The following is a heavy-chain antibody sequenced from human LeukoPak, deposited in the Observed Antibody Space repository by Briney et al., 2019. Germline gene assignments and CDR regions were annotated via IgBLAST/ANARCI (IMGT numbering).Heavy chain of an antibody. D-gene: IGHD5-12*01. CDR1: GFTLSSNW. CDR3: ARWGQTSGYYYVDN. V-gene: IGHV3-7*01. CDR2: INQDGSVK. Sequence: GGSLRLSCGASGFTLSSNWMTWVRQAPGRGLEWVASINQDGSVKYYVDSVKGRFTISRDNARNSLSLQMNSLGVEDTAVYFCARWGQTSGYYYVDNWGQGILVTVSS. J-gene: IGHJ4*02.